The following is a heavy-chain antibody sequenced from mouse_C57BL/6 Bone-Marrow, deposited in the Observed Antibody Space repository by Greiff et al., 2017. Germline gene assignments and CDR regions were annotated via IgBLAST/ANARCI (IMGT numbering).Heavy chain of an antibody. D-gene: IGHD2-4*01. Sequence: QVQLKQPGAELVMPGASVKLSCKASGYTFTSYWMHWVKQRPGQGLEWIGEIDPSDSYTNYNQKFKGKSTLTVDKSSSTAYMQLSSLTSEDSAVYYCARNDDYDVEFAYWGQGTLVTVSA. CDR3: ARNDDYDVEFAY. J-gene: IGHJ3*01. V-gene: IGHV1-69*01. CDR1: GYTFTSYW. CDR2: IDPSDSYT.